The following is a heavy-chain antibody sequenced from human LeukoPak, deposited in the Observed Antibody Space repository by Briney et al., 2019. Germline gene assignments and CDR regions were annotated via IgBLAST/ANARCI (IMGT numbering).Heavy chain of an antibody. Sequence: PSETLSLTCTVSGGSITSYYWNWVRQPPGKGLEWIGYIYYSGSTNYNPSLKSRVTMSVDTSKNQFSLKLSSVTAADTAVYYCARAVGRHYFDYWGQGTLVTVSS. CDR1: GGSITSYY. J-gene: IGHJ4*02. CDR3: ARAVGRHYFDY. D-gene: IGHD3-10*01. V-gene: IGHV4-59*01. CDR2: IYYSGST.